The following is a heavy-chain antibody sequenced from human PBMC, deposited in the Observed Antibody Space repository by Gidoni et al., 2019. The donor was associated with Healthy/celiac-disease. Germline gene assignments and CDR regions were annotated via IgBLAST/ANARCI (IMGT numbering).Heavy chain of an antibody. Sequence: EVQLVESGGGLVKPGGSLRLSCAASGFNFSSYTMNWVRQAPGKGLGWVSSISSSISDIYYADSVKGRFTISRDNAKNSLYLQMNSLRAEDTAVYYCARESIRYCSSISCQGGMDVWGQGTTVTVSS. CDR1: GFNFSSYT. CDR2: ISSSISDI. CDR3: ARESIRYCSSISCQGGMDV. D-gene: IGHD2-2*01. J-gene: IGHJ6*02. V-gene: IGHV3-21*01.